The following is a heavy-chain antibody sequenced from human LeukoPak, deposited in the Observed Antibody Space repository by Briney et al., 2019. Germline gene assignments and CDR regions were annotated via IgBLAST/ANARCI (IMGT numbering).Heavy chain of an antibody. J-gene: IGHJ1*01. CDR3: ARLSDYSSSWYEYFQH. CDR1: GGSISSSSYY. CDR2: IYYSGST. V-gene: IGHV4-39*01. D-gene: IGHD6-13*01. Sequence: SETLSLTCTVSGGSISSSSYYWGWVRQPPGKGLEWIGSIYYSGSTYYNPSLKSRVTISVDTSKNQFSLKLSSVTAADTAVYYCARLSDYSSSWYEYFQHWGQGTLVTVSS.